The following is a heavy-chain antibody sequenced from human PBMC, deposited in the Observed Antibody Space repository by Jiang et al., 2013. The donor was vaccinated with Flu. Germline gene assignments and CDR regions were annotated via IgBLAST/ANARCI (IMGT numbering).Heavy chain of an antibody. J-gene: IGHJ4*02. CDR2: ISGSGGST. D-gene: IGHD6-19*01. V-gene: IGHV3-23*01. CDR1: GFTFSSYA. CDR3: AKEGEDQWLVTSYYFDY. Sequence: VQLLESGGGLVQPGGSLRLSCAASGFTFSSYAMSWVRQAPGKGLEWVSAISGSGGSTYYADSVKGRFTISRDNSKNTLYLQMNSLRAEDTAVYYCAKEGEDQWLVTSYYFDYWGQGTLVTVSS.